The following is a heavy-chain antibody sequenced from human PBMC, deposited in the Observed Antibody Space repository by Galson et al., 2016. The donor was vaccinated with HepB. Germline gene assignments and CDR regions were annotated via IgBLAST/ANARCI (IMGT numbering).Heavy chain of an antibody. CDR2: ISYDGNKK. CDR3: AKDGNYVRYFDWLTETPRPQKYLDY. V-gene: IGHV3-30*18. CDR1: GFTFSSYG. D-gene: IGHD3-9*01. J-gene: IGHJ4*02. Sequence: SLRLSCAASGFTFSSYGMHWVRQAPGKGLEWVSFISYDGNKKSYSDTVRGRFTISRDNSENTLSLQMNSLRPADTAVYYCAKDGNYVRYFDWLTETPRPQKYLDYWGQGTLVTVSS.